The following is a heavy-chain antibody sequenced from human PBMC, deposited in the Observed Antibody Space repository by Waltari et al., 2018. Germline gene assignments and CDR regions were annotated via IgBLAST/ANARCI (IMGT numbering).Heavy chain of an antibody. Sequence: QVQLQESGTGLVKPSETLSLTCTVSSDSISTYYWTWIRQSAGKGLEWLGRFYAGGGTKYNPSLNSRVTMSVDTSKNQFSLKLTSVTAADSAVYYCARGTYYYDTSGYSDGNHYYIDVWGKGTSVTVSS. V-gene: IGHV4-4*07. CDR1: SDSISTYY. CDR2: FYAGGGT. CDR3: ARGTYYYDTSGYSDGNHYYIDV. J-gene: IGHJ6*03. D-gene: IGHD3-22*01.